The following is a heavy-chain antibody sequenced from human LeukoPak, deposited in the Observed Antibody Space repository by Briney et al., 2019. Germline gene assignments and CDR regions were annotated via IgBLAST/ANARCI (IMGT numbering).Heavy chain of an antibody. CDR2: IKQDGSEK. CDR1: GFTFSNYW. V-gene: IGHV3-7*05. D-gene: IGHD5-24*01. J-gene: IGHJ5*02. Sequence: PGGSLRLSCAASGFTFSNYWMIWVRQAPGKGLEWVGNIKQDGSEKRYADSVRGRFSISRDNAQTSLYLQMNSLRAEDTAVYYCARASDPWLQLTLGQGTLVTVSS. CDR3: ARASDPWLQLT.